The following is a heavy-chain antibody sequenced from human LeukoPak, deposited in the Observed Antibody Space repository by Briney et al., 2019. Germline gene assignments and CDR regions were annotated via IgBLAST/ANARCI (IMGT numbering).Heavy chain of an antibody. Sequence: TVKVSCKASRYTFIDYYFHSVRQAPGHRVESRGGIKPNAGRTHHAQKFQGMVTMTQDKYIRTAYMDLSRLRSDGTAVYYCARDRDFRGVIYDFDIWGQGTMVTVSS. CDR3: ARDRDFRGVIYDFDI. CDR2: IKPNAGRT. V-gene: IGHV1-2*02. J-gene: IGHJ3*02. D-gene: IGHD3-10*01. CDR1: RYTFIDYY.